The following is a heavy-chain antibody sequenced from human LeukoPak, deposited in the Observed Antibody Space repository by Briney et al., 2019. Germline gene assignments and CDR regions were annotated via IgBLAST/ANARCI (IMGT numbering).Heavy chain of an antibody. V-gene: IGHV3-23*01. CDR2: ITGSGSET. J-gene: IGHJ4*02. CDR1: GFTFSSYA. D-gene: IGHD4-17*01. Sequence: PGGSLRLSCAASGFTFSSYAMSWVRQAPGRGLEWVSAITGSGSETYYADSMKGRFTISRDNSDNMVYLQMNSLRVDDTAVYYCAKGVTVKSFNFWGQGTLVTVSS. CDR3: AKGVTVKSFNF.